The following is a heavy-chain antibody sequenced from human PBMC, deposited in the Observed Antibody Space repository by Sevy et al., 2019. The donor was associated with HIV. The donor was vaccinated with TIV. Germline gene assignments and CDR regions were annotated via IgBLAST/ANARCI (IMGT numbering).Heavy chain of an antibody. Sequence: GGSLRLSCAASGFTFSDHWMSWVRQAPGKGLEWVGRIKSNSDGGTTDYAAPVEGRFTMSRDDSENRVYLQINNLKADDTAVYYCATAPGTGYWGQGTLVTVSS. CDR3: ATAPGTGY. D-gene: IGHD3-10*01. V-gene: IGHV3-15*01. CDR1: GFTFSDHW. J-gene: IGHJ4*02. CDR2: IKSNSDGGTT.